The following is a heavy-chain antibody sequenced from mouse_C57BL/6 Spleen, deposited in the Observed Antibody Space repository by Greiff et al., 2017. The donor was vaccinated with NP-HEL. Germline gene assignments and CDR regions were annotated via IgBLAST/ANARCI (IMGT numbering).Heavy chain of an antibody. CDR3: ARSLYDYFDY. J-gene: IGHJ2*01. Sequence: QVQLQQSGPELVKPGASVKISCKASGYAFSSSWMNWVKQRPGKGLEWIGRIYPGDGDTNYNGKFKGKATLTADKSSSTAYMQLSSLTSEDSAVYFCARSLYDYFDYWGQGTTLTVSS. CDR1: GYAFSSSW. D-gene: IGHD2-3*01. CDR2: IYPGDGDT. V-gene: IGHV1-82*01.